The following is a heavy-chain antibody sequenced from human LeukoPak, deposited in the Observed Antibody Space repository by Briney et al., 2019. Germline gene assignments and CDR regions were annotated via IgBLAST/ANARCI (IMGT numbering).Heavy chain of an antibody. V-gene: IGHV3-48*04. CDR1: GFTFSSYS. D-gene: IGHD2-15*01. J-gene: IGHJ4*02. Sequence: GGSLRLSCAASGFTFSSYSMNWVRQAPGKGLEWVSYISSSGSTIYYADSVKGRFTISRDNAKNSLYLQMNSLRAEDTAVYYCAKVRHRVVDYWGQGTLVTVSS. CDR3: AKVRHRVVDY. CDR2: ISSSGSTI.